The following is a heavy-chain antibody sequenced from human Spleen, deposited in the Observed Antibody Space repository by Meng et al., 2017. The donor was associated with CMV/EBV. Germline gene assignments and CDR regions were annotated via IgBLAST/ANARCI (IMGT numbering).Heavy chain of an antibody. J-gene: IGHJ4*02. CDR1: GFSFSRYA. Sequence: GGSLRLSCAASGFSFSRYAMHWVRQAPGKGLEWMAVMSYDGSYKNYADSVQGRLIVSRDNSKNTLYLEMNSLRVEDTAIYYCAREACSSSSCYRGRNYFDSWGQGTLVTVSS. CDR2: MSYDGSYK. V-gene: IGHV3-30*04. CDR3: AREACSSSSCYRGRNYFDS. D-gene: IGHD2-2*02.